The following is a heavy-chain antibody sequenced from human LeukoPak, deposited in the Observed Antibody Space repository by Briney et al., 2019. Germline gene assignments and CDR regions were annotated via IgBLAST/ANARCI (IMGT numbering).Heavy chain of an antibody. J-gene: IGHJ6*02. Sequence: ADPLSLPCTLSGGSMSRYYWSWTRQPPGEGLEWIAYIYYSGSTIYNPPLKSRDPIPVSTSKNQFSLTLSSVNAADRAVYYCASPSSYYYYGMDVWGQGTTVTVSS. CDR1: GGSMSRYY. V-gene: IGHV4-59*08. CDR2: IYYSGST. CDR3: ASPSSYYYYGMDV.